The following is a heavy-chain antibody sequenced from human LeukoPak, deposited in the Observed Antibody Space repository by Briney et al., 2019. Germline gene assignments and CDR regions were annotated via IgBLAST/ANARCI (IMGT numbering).Heavy chain of an antibody. Sequence: PGGSLRLPCVASGFSLSGYWMYWVRQAPGKGLMYISRNNGDGSTTNYADVVKGRFTMSRDNVKNTLYLQMYSLRAEDSAVYYCARELVCSGSNCYSGVDFWGQGTLVTVSS. J-gene: IGHJ4*02. V-gene: IGHV3-74*01. CDR2: NNGDGSTT. CDR3: ARELVCSGSNCYSGVDF. CDR1: GFSLSGYW. D-gene: IGHD2-15*01.